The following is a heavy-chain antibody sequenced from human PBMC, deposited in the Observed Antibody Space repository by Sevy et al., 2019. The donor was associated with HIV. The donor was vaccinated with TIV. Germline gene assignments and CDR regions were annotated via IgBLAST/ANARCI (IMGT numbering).Heavy chain of an antibody. CDR2: ISYDGSNK. CDR1: GFTFSSYG. Sequence: GGSLRLSCAASGFTFSSYGMHWVRQAPGKGLEWVAVISYDGSNKYYADSVKGRFTISRDNSKNTLYLQMNSLRAEDTAVYYCAKGRSTYYYYYMDVWGKGTTVTVSS. CDR3: AKGRSTYYYYYMDV. J-gene: IGHJ6*03. V-gene: IGHV3-30*18.